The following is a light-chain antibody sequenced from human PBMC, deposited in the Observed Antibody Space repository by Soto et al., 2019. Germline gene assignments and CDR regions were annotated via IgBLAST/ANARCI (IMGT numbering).Light chain of an antibody. CDR2: SNN. V-gene: IGLV1-47*02. CDR3: AAWDDSLSGLGV. Sequence: QSVLTQPPSTSGTPGQRVTISCSGSSSNIGRNYVYWYQQLPGTAPKLLIYSNNQRPSGVPDRISGSKSGTSASLAISGLRSEDEADYYCAAWDDSLSGLGVFGGGTKVTVL. J-gene: IGLJ3*02. CDR1: SSNIGRNY.